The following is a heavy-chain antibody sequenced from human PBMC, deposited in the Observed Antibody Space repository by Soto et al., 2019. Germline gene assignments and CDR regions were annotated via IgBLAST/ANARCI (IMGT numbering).Heavy chain of an antibody. CDR3: ARGPAPEYRSSYTYFDY. CDR2: ISSSGSTI. Sequence: GGSLRLSCAASGFTFSSYEMNWVRQAPGKGLEWVSYISSSGSTIYYADSVKGRFTISRDNAKNSLYLQMNSLRAEDTAVYYCARGPAPEYRSSYTYFDYWGQGTLVTVSS. V-gene: IGHV3-48*03. J-gene: IGHJ4*02. CDR1: GFTFSSYE. D-gene: IGHD6-6*01.